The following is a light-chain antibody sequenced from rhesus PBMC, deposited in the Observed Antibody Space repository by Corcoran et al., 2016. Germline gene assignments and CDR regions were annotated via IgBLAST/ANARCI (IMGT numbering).Light chain of an antibody. CDR2: YAN. J-gene: IGKJ4*01. Sequence: DIQMSQSPSSLSASVGDRVTITCRASQGIRSYLNWYQQKPGKAPKLLIYYANSLASGVPSMFSGSGSGTDYTLTISSLQPEDFATYYCQQGYSTPLTFGGGTKVEIK. CDR3: QQGYSTPLT. CDR1: QGIRSY. V-gene: IGKV1-32*03.